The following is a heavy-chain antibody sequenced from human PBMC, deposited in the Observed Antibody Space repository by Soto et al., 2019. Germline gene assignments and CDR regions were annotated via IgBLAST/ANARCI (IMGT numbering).Heavy chain of an antibody. CDR3: ARDQLYYNDISGRPLNAFDV. V-gene: IGHV3-48*01. CDR1: GFTFRNYG. J-gene: IGHJ3*01. CDR2: IGIGSSTK. D-gene: IGHD3-22*01. Sequence: GCLRLSCAASGFTFRNYGMNWVRQAPGKGLEWVSYIGIGSSTKYYADSVKGRFTISRDNAKNSLYLQMNSLRAEDTAVYYCARDQLYYNDISGRPLNAFDVWGQGTMVTVSS.